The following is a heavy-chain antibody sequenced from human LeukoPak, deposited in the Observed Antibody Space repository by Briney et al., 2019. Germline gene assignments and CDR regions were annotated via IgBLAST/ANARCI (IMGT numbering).Heavy chain of an antibody. CDR2: IIPIFGTA. J-gene: IGHJ3*02. V-gene: IGHV1-69*13. CDR1: GGTFSSYA. Sequence: ASVKVSCKASGGTFSSYAISWVRQAPGQGLEWMGGIIPIFGTANYAQKFQGRVTITADESTSTAYMELSSLRSEDTAVYYCARVGIGRTGAFDIWGQGTMVTVSS. D-gene: IGHD1-26*01. CDR3: ARVGIGRTGAFDI.